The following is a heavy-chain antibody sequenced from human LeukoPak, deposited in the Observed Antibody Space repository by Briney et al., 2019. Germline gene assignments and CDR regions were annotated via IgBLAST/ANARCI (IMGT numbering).Heavy chain of an antibody. D-gene: IGHD3-3*01. CDR3: ARGPFGSASSYMDV. Sequence: GGSLRLSCAASGFTFSSYSMNWVRQAPGKGLEWVSSISSSSSYIYYADSVKGRFTISRDNAKNSLYLQMNSLRAEDTAVYYCARGPFGSASSYMDVWGKGTTVTVSS. CDR1: GFTFSSYS. J-gene: IGHJ6*03. V-gene: IGHV3-21*01. CDR2: ISSSSSYI.